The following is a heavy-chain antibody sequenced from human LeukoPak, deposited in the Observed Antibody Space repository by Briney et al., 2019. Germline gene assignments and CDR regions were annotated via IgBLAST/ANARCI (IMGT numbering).Heavy chain of an antibody. D-gene: IGHD4-17*01. CDR3: ARVLTTVTLFDY. J-gene: IGHJ4*02. CDR2: INHSGST. V-gene: IGHV4-34*01. CDR1: GGSFSGYY. Sequence: SETLSLTCAVYGGSFSGYYWSWIRQPPGKGLGWMGEINHSGSTNYNPSLNSRVTISVDTSKNQFSLKLSSVTAADTAVYYCARVLTTVTLFDYWGQGTLVTVSS.